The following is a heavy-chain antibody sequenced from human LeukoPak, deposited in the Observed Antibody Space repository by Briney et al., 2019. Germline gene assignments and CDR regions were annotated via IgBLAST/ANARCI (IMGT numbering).Heavy chain of an antibody. J-gene: IGHJ4*02. CDR1: GFTFTNAW. V-gene: IGHV3-15*01. CDR3: ARERGYSGYDYFIDSPSDY. Sequence: PGGSLRLSCAASGFTFTNAWMSCVRQAPGKGLEWVGRIKSKTDGGTADYAAPVMGRFTISRDDSKNTMYLQMNSLRAEDTAVYYCARERGYSGYDYFIDSPSDYWGQGTLVTVSS. CDR2: IKSKTDGGTA. D-gene: IGHD5-12*01.